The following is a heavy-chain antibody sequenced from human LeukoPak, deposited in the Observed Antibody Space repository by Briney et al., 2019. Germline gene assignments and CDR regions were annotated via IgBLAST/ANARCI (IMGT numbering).Heavy chain of an antibody. J-gene: IGHJ5*02. CDR1: GYTFSTYG. Sequence: ASVNVSFKTSGYTFSTYGLSWVRQAPGQGREWMGWISGNSGKTHYAQKFQDRVTLTTDTSSTTAFMELRSLRSDDTAMYYCARNAGSYFEFAPWGQGTLVTVSS. V-gene: IGHV1-18*01. CDR2: ISGNSGKT. CDR3: ARNAGSYFEFAP. D-gene: IGHD1-26*01.